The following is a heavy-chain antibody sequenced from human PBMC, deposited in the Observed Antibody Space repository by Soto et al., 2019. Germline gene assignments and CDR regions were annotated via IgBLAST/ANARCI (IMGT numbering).Heavy chain of an antibody. D-gene: IGHD1-26*01. J-gene: IGHJ6*04. Sequence: ASVKVSCKASGYTFTGPYIHWVRQAPGQGLEWMGWINPNSGGTNFAQNFQGRVTMTRDTSISTVYMELNSLRSDDTAVYYCARDFRTNSHGVDVWGKGTAVTVSS. CDR2: INPNSGGT. CDR1: GYTFTGPY. V-gene: IGHV1-2*02. CDR3: ARDFRTNSHGVDV.